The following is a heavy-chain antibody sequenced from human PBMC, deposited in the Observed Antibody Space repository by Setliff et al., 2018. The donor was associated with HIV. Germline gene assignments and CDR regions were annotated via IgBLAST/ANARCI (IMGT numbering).Heavy chain of an antibody. Sequence: GASVKVSCKASGYTFTSYYMHWVRQAPGQGLEWMGIIYPSDGRTTYAQEFQGRVTMTRDTSTSTVYMELSSLRSEDTAVYYCARGPSGSGNYFYFDYWGQGTLVTVSS. CDR2: IYPSDGRT. D-gene: IGHD1-26*01. CDR3: ARGPSGSGNYFYFDY. CDR1: GYTFTSYY. J-gene: IGHJ4*02. V-gene: IGHV1-46*01.